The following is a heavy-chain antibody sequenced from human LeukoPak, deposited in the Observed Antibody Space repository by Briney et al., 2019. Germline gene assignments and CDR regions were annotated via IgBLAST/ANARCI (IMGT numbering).Heavy chain of an antibody. CDR3: AAGGVYDLFDY. Sequence: ASVKVSCKVSGYTLSDLSMHWVRQAPGKGLEWMGGFDPGDGETIYTQKFQGTVTMTEDTCTDTAYMELSRLRSEDTDVYYCAAGGVYDLFDYCGQGTLVTASS. D-gene: IGHD5/OR15-5a*01. J-gene: IGHJ4*02. V-gene: IGHV1-24*01. CDR2: FDPGDGET. CDR1: GYTLSDLS.